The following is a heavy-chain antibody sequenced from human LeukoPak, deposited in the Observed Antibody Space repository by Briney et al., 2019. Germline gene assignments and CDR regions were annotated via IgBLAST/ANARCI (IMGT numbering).Heavy chain of an antibody. Sequence: SETLSLTCTVSGGSISSSSYYWGWIRQPPGKGLEWIGSIYYSGSTYYNPSLKSRVTISVDTSKNQFSLKLSSVTAADTAVYYCARQGPLIVVVPAASYGNWFDPWGQGTLVTVSS. CDR3: ARQGPLIVVVPAASYGNWFDP. D-gene: IGHD2-2*01. J-gene: IGHJ5*02. CDR2: IYYSGST. V-gene: IGHV4-39*01. CDR1: GGSISSSSYY.